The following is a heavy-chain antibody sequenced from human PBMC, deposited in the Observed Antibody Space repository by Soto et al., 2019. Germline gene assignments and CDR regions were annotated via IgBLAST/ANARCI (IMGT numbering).Heavy chain of an antibody. J-gene: IGHJ3*02. V-gene: IGHV1-18*01. CDR2: ISAYNGNT. D-gene: IGHD3-10*01. Sequence: GASVKVSCKASGYTFTSYGISWVRQAPGQGLEWMGWISAYNGNTNYAQKLQGRVTMTTDTSTSTAYMELRSLRSDDTAVYYCARVITMVRGVPSHAFDIWGQGTMVTVS. CDR3: ARVITMVRGVPSHAFDI. CDR1: GYTFTSYG.